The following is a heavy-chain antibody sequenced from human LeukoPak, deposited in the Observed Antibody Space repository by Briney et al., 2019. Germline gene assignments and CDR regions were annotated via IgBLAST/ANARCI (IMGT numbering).Heavy chain of an antibody. CDR2: ISGSGGST. V-gene: IGHV3-23*01. CDR3: ARDPSRGYTYGYEDY. Sequence: PGGSLRLSCAASGFTFSSYAMSWVRQAPGKGLEWVSAISGSGGSTYYADSVKGRFTISRDNSKNTLYLQMNSLRAEDTAVYYCARDPSRGYTYGYEDYWGQGTLVTVSS. J-gene: IGHJ4*02. CDR1: GFTFSSYA. D-gene: IGHD5-18*01.